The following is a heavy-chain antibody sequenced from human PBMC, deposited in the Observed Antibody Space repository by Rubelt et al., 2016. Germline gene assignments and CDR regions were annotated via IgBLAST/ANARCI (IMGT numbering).Heavy chain of an antibody. CDR3: ARHNSPSPGISLDF. V-gene: IGHV4-59*08. J-gene: IGHJ4*02. CDR1: GDSISPYY. D-gene: IGHD6-13*01. CDR2: IYYSGIT. Sequence: QVQLQESGPGLVKPSETLSLTCTVSGDSISPYYWSWIRQPPAKGLEWIGYIYYSGITNSNPSLQRRVPISVDTSKNQFSLKLGSVTDAETAIDYCARHNSPSPGISLDFWGQGTLVTVSS.